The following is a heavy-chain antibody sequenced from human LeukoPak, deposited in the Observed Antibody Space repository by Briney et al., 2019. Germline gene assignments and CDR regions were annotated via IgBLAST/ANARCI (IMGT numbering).Heavy chain of an antibody. CDR3: ARGMFSTMIVVVIRGTFDY. D-gene: IGHD3-22*01. CDR1: GGSISSSSYY. CDR2: IYYSGSN. V-gene: IGHV4-39*01. J-gene: IGHJ4*02. Sequence: SETLSLTCTVSGGSISSSSYYSGWIRLPPGKGLEWLGCIYYSGSNYYSPSLKSRVTISVDTSKNQFSLKLSSVNAADTAVYYCARGMFSTMIVVVIRGTFDYWGQGTLVTVSS.